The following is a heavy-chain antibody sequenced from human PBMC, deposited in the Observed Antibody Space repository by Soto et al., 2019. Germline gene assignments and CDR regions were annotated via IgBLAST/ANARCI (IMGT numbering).Heavy chain of an antibody. J-gene: IGHJ4*02. D-gene: IGHD2-15*01. V-gene: IGHV1-69*13. Sequence: GASVKVSCKASGGTFSSYAISWVRQAPGQGLEWMGGIIPIFGTANYAQKFQGGVTITADESTSTAYMELSSLRSEDTAVYYCARDFGPVVTRGYFDYWGQGTLVTVSS. CDR3: ARDFGPVVTRGYFDY. CDR2: IIPIFGTA. CDR1: GGTFSSYA.